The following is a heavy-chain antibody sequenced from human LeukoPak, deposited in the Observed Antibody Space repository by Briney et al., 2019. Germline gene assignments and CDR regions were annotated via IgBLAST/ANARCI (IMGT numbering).Heavy chain of an antibody. D-gene: IGHD4-23*01. Sequence: SETLSLACTVSGGSISSYYWSWIRQPPGKGLEWIGYIYYSGSTNYNPSLKSRDTISVDTSKNQFSLKLSSVTAADTAVYYCARQTVDYYYYYGMDVWGQGTTVTVSS. V-gene: IGHV4-59*08. J-gene: IGHJ6*02. CDR1: GGSISSYY. CDR3: ARQTVDYYYYYGMDV. CDR2: IYYSGST.